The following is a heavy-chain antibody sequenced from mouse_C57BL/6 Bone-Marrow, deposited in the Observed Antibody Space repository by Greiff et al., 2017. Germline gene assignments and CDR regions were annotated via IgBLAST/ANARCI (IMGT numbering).Heavy chain of an antibody. CDR2: IYPRSGNT. CDR1: GYTFTSYG. D-gene: IGHD1-1*01. V-gene: IGHV1-81*01. J-gene: IGHJ3*01. Sequence: QVQLQQSGAELARPGASVKLSCKASGYTFTSYGISWVKQRTGQGLEWIGEIYPRSGNTYYNEKFKGKGTLTADKSSSTAYMELRSLTSEDSAVYYCGGWILRSWFAYWGQGTMVTVSA. CDR3: GGWILRSWFAY.